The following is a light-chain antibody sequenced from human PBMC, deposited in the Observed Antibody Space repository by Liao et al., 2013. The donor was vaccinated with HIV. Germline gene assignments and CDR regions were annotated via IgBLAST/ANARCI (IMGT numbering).Light chain of an antibody. Sequence: SFELTQPPSVSVSPGQTASITCSGDYLGDKFAYWYQQKPGQSPVLVIYQHSKRPSGIPERFSGSNSGNTATLAISGTQALDEADYYCQTWDSSTACVILGGGTKLTV. V-gene: IGLV3-1*01. CDR2: QHS. J-gene: IGLJ2*01. CDR3: QTWDSSTACVI. CDR1: YLGDKF.